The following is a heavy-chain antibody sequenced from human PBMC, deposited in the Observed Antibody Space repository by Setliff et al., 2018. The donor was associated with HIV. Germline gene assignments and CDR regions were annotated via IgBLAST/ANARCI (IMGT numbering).Heavy chain of an antibody. D-gene: IGHD2-15*01. CDR2: ISYDGSNK. Sequence: LRLSCAASGFTFNSYAMHWVRQAPGKGLEWVAVISYDGSNKYYADSVKGRVTISRDNSKKILFLQMNSLRPQDTAMYYCARQEDTGRYYYYGMDVWGQGTTVTSP. CDR1: GFTFNSYA. J-gene: IGHJ6*02. CDR3: ARQEDTGRYYYYGMDV. V-gene: IGHV3-30*04.